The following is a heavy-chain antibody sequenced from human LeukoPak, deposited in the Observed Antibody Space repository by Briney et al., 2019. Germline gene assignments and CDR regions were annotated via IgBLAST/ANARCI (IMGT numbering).Heavy chain of an antibody. Sequence: GGSLRLSCEASGFTFSAYAMTWVRQAPGKGLEWVSSIGSDNKPHYSESVKGRFAISRDNSKNTLFLQLHNLRVEDTALYYCARDLHYFGARDVGGQGTTVTVSS. CDR1: GFTFSAYA. J-gene: IGHJ6*02. CDR3: ARDLHYFGARDV. V-gene: IGHV3-23*01. D-gene: IGHD2/OR15-2a*01. CDR2: IGSDNKP.